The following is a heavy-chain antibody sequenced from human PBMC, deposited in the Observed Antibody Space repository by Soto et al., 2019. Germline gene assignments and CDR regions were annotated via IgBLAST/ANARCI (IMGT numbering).Heavy chain of an antibody. J-gene: IGHJ4*01. CDR1: GFTFSSYA. Sequence: EVQLLESGGGLVQPGGSLRLSCAASGFTFSSYAMSWVRQAPGKGLEWVSAISGSGGSTYYADSVKGRFTISRDNSKNTLYLQMNILSAEDTAVYYCAKDRAISSGWYADYWGHGTLVTVSS. V-gene: IGHV3-23*01. D-gene: IGHD6-19*01. CDR3: AKDRAISSGWYADY. CDR2: ISGSGGST.